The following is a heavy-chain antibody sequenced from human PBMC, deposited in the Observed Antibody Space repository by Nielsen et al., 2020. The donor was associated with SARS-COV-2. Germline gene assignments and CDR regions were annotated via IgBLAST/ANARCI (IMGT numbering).Heavy chain of an antibody. CDR1: GFTFSNFG. CDR3: AKQRILVSGKTEHRTFDS. D-gene: IGHD2-21*01. J-gene: IGHJ4*02. Sequence: GESLKISCAASGFTFSNFGMHWVRQAPGKGLEWVAIIWYDGSQAYYANSVKGRFTISRDNSKNTLYLQMNSLRDEDTAVYYCAKQRILVSGKTEHRTFDSWGQGTLVTVSS. V-gene: IGHV3-33*06. CDR2: IWYDGSQA.